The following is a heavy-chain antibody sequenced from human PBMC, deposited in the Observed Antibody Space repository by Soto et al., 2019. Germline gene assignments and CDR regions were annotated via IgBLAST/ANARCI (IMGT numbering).Heavy chain of an antibody. CDR3: ARGYRQSGYSSSWVFDY. J-gene: IGHJ4*02. Sequence: QVQLRESGPGLVKPSQTLSLTCTVSGGSINSGGYYWNWIRQHPGKGLEGIGYMYYSGSTYYNAFLRSRVIISADASENRFSLKLSSVTAADTAVYFCARGYRQSGYSSSWVFDYWGQGTLVNVSS. D-gene: IGHD6-13*01. V-gene: IGHV4-31*03. CDR2: MYYSGST. CDR1: GGSINSGGYY.